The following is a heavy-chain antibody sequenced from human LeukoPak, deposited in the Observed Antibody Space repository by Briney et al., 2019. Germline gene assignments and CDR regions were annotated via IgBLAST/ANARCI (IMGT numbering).Heavy chain of an antibody. V-gene: IGHV4-59*01. CDR2: IYYSGST. D-gene: IGHD5-24*01. Sequence: SETLSLTCTVSGGSISSYYWSWLRQPPGKGLEGIGYIYYSGSTNYNPSLMSRGTISVDTCKTQFSLKLSSVTAADTAVYYWARDMATRSNWFDPWGQGTLVTVSS. CDR1: GGSISSYY. CDR3: ARDMATRSNWFDP. J-gene: IGHJ5*02.